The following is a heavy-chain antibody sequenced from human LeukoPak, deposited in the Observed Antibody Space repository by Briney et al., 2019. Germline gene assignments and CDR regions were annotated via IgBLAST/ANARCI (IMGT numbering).Heavy chain of an antibody. V-gene: IGHV3-33*06. D-gene: IGHD1-26*01. J-gene: IGHJ4*02. CDR1: GFTFSSYG. CDR2: IWCDGSNK. CDR3: AKEDRIVGATLFDY. Sequence: PGRSLRLSCAASGFTFSSYGMHRVRQAPGKGLEWVSVIWCDGSNKYYADSVKGRFTISRDNSKNTLYLQMNSLRAEDTAVYYCAKEDRIVGATLFDYWGQGTLVTVSS.